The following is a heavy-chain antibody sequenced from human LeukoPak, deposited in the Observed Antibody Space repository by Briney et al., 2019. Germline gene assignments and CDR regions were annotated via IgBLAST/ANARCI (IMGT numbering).Heavy chain of an antibody. Sequence: GGSLRLSCYTSGFTFNNYPMSWVRQAPGKGLEWVSAISNDGGDTKYADSVKGRLTIYRDNSRNTLYLQMRSLRVEDTAIYYCGRDWKLDYWGQGSLVTVSS. D-gene: IGHD1-1*01. CDR2: ISNDGGDT. CDR1: GFTFNNYP. CDR3: GRDWKLDY. J-gene: IGHJ4*02. V-gene: IGHV3-23*01.